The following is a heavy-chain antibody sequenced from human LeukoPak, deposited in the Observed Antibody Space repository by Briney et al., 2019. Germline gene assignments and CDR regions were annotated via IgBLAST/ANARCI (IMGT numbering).Heavy chain of an antibody. CDR2: ISGGTGTP. J-gene: IGHJ4*02. CDR1: GFSFSNYA. CDR3: AKMRTTVITMDYFDY. Sequence: GGSLRLSRAASGFSFSNYAMSWVRQAPGKGLEWVSGISGGTGTPFYADSVKGRFTISRDNSKNTLYLQMSSLRGEDTAVYYCAKMRTTVITMDYFDYWGQGTLVTVSS. D-gene: IGHD4-17*01. V-gene: IGHV3-23*01.